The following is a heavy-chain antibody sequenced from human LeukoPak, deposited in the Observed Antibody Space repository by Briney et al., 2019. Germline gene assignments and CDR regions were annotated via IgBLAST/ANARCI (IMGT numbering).Heavy chain of an antibody. CDR2: ISSSSSYI. D-gene: IGHD3-10*01. Sequence: PGRSLRLSCAASGFTFSSYSMNWVRQAPGKGLEWVSSISSSSSYIYYADSVKGRFTISRDNAKNSLYLQMNSLRAEDTAVYYCARATMVRGAKYYYYGMDVWGQGTTVTVSS. J-gene: IGHJ6*02. CDR1: GFTFSSYS. V-gene: IGHV3-21*01. CDR3: ARATMVRGAKYYYYGMDV.